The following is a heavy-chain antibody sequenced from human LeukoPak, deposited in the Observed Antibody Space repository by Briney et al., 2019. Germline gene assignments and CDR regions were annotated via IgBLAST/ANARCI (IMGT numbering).Heavy chain of an antibody. Sequence: GGSLRLSCAASGFTFSSYEVNWVRQAPGKGLEWVAVMSSDGTNTYYAASVKGRFTISRDISKNTLYLQMNSLRPEDTAVYYCAREVSVVRGVNWGQGTLVTVSS. V-gene: IGHV3-30-3*01. J-gene: IGHJ4*02. D-gene: IGHD3-10*01. CDR2: MSSDGTNT. CDR1: GFTFSSYE. CDR3: AREVSVVRGVN.